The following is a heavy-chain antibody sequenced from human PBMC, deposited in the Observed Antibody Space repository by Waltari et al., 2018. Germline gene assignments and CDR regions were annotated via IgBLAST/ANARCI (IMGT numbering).Heavy chain of an antibody. V-gene: IGHV4-30-4*01. Sequence: QVRLQESGPRLVSPSQTLSLTCTVSGASITTTDLYWSWIRQPPGKDLEWIGYISYSGIARYTPSLKSRLSISADTSKNQFSLNLFSVTATDTAVYYCARTSRASHEWWGQGALVTVSS. D-gene: IGHD2-8*01. CDR3: ARTSRASHEW. J-gene: IGHJ4*02. CDR1: GASITTTDLY. CDR2: ISYSGIA.